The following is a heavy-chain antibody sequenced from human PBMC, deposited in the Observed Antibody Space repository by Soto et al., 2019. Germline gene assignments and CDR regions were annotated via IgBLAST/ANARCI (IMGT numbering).Heavy chain of an antibody. Sequence: QVQLKESGPGLVKPSQTLSLTCSVSGGSIGSGDYYWSWVRQSPGKGLEWIGYIYYTGNTYYNPSLGSRVTFSFDTSQNQLSLRLSDVTVADTAVYYCARDSRRRADSGTRPLYYFDYWGQGTLVTVSS. CDR2: IYYTGNT. CDR3: ARDSRRRADSGTRPLYYFDY. D-gene: IGHD1-26*01. V-gene: IGHV4-30-4*01. J-gene: IGHJ4*02. CDR1: GGSIGSGDYY.